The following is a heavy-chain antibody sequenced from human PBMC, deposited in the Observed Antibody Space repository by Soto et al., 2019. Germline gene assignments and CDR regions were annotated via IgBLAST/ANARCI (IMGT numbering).Heavy chain of an antibody. CDR1: GFSLSTSGMC. J-gene: IGHJ5*02. CDR2: IDWDDDK. V-gene: IGHV2-70*11. D-gene: IGHD5-12*01. Sequence: SGPTLVNPTQTLTLTCTFSGFSLSTSGMCVSWIRQPPGKALEWLARIDWDDDKYYSTSLKTRLTISKDTSKNQVVLTMTNMDPVDTATYYCARRVYSGYDFSWFDPWGQGTLVTVSS. CDR3: ARRVYSGYDFSWFDP.